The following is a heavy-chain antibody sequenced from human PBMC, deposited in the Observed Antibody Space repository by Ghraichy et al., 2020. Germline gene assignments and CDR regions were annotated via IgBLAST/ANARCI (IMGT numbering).Heavy chain of an antibody. CDR1: GGSFSGYY. J-gene: IGHJ4*02. CDR3: ARDAGLSGSYYFDY. CDR2: INHSGST. D-gene: IGHD1-26*01. V-gene: IGHV4-34*01. Sequence: SETLSLTCAVYGGSFSGYYWSWIRQPPGKGLEWIGEINHSGSTNYNPSLKSRVTISVDTSKNQFSLKLSSVTAADTAVYYCARDAGLSGSYYFDYWGQGTLVTVSS.